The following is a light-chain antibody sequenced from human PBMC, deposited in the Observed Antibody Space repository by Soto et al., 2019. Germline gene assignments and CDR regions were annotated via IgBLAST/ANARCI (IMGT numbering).Light chain of an antibody. CDR1: QSISSW. CDR3: QQYNSYSWR. J-gene: IGKJ1*01. CDR2: KAS. V-gene: IGKV1-5*03. Sequence: DIQMTQSPSTLSASVGDRVTITCRASQSISSWLAWYQQKPGKAPKLLIYKASSLESGVPSRFSGSGSGTEFTLTISSLQPDDFASYYCQQYNSYSWRCGQGTKVEIK.